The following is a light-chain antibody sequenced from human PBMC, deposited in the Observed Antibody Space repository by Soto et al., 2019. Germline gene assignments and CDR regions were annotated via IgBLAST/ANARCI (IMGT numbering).Light chain of an antibody. CDR3: HQYCNCPLCT. CDR1: QSLGGN. J-gene: IGKJ1*01. V-gene: IGKV3-15*01. CDR2: RAS. Sequence: IVMTQSPATLAVSPGETATLSCRASQSLGGNVAWYQQKPGQAPRLLIFRASSRAKGVQARFSASGSGTEFTLTISGLQSEDLAVYYCHQYCNCPLCTFGPVTKVDI.